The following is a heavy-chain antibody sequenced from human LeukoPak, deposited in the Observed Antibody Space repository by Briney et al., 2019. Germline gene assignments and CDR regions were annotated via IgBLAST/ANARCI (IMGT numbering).Heavy chain of an antibody. Sequence: PSETLSLTCAVYGGSFSGYYWSWIRQSPGKGLEWIGEINHSGSTNYNPSLKSRVTISVDTSKNQFSLKLSSVTAADTAVYYCARRRQYDSSLFWNFDLWGQGTLVTVSS. D-gene: IGHD1-1*01. CDR1: GGSFSGYY. J-gene: IGHJ5*02. CDR2: INHSGST. CDR3: ARRRQYDSSLFWNFDL. V-gene: IGHV4-34*01.